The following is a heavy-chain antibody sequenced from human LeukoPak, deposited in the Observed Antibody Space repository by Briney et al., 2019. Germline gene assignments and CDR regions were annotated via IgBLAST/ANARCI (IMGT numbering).Heavy chain of an antibody. CDR3: AREKRSWYVAGGASYYFDY. D-gene: IGHD6-13*01. J-gene: IGHJ4*02. Sequence: PGGSLRLSCAASGFTFSDYYMSWIRQAPGKGLEWVSYISNSGSTIYYADSVKGRFTISRDNAKNSLYLQMNSLRAEDTAVYYCAREKRSWYVAGGASYYFDYWGQGTLVTVSS. V-gene: IGHV3-11*04. CDR1: GFTFSDYY. CDR2: ISNSGSTI.